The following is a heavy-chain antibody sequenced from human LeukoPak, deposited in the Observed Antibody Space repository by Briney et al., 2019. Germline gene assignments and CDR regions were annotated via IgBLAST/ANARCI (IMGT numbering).Heavy chain of an antibody. CDR1: GFTFSTYW. CDR3: AREGAAAGPVDY. Sequence: GGSLRLSCAASGFTFSTYWMSWVRQAPGKGLEWVANIKEDGSEKYYVDSVKGRFTISRDNAKNSLNLQMTSLRSDDTAVYYCAREGAAAGPVDYWGQGTLVTVSS. D-gene: IGHD6-13*01. V-gene: IGHV3-7*03. CDR2: IKEDGSEK. J-gene: IGHJ4*02.